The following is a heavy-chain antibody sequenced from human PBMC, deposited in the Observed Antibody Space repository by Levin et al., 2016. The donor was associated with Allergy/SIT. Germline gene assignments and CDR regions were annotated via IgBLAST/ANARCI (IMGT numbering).Heavy chain of an antibody. CDR1: GYTFTNYV. D-gene: IGHD1-26*01. CDR2: ISAYNGNT. J-gene: IGHJ4*02. CDR3: ARGIVGSYYDY. V-gene: IGHV1-18*01. Sequence: ASVKVSCKASGYTFTNYVITWVRQAPGQSLEWMGWISAYNGNTNYAQKLQGRVTMTTDTSTSTAYMELRSLRSDDTAVYYCARGIVGSYYDYWGQGTLVTVSS.